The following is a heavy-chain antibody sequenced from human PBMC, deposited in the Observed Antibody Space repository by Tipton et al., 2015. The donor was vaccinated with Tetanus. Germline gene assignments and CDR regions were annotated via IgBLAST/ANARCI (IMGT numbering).Heavy chain of an antibody. J-gene: IGHJ3*01. D-gene: IGHD2-2*01. CDR3: ARRSYCSSSRCFDAFDL. CDR1: GGSVRSGDYA. Sequence: TLSLTCSVSGGSVRSGDYAWNWIRQPPGKGLEWLAYVSYSGRSNSNYSLKSRLSISRDTSKNQFSLRLASVTAADTAVYYCARRSYCSSSRCFDAFDLWGQGTMVTVSS. V-gene: IGHV4-61*08. CDR2: VSYSGRS.